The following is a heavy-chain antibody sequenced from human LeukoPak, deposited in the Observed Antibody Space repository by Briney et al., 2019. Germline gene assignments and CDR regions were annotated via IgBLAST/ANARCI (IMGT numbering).Heavy chain of an antibody. CDR1: GYTFTSYD. J-gene: IGHJ6*02. CDR3: ARGHPIGKPRGMDV. Sequence: VASVKVSCKASGYTFTSYDINSVRQATGQGLEWMGWMNPNSGNTGYAQKFQGRVTMTRNTSISTAYMELSSLRSEDTAVYYCARGHPIGKPRGMDVWGQGTTVTVSS. D-gene: IGHD1-14*01. V-gene: IGHV1-8*01. CDR2: MNPNSGNT.